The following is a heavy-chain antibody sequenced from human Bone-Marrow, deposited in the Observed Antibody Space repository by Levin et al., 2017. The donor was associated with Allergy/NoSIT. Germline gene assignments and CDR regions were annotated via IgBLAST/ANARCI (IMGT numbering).Heavy chain of an antibody. D-gene: IGHD3-3*01. CDR3: ASRSVRFLGTPPSGFAWGYDG. J-gene: IGHJ6*02. V-gene: IGHV3-66*01. CDR2: IHSGDTQ. Sequence: GGSLRLSCAASGLTVSGTDMSWLRQAPGKGLEWVSVIHSGDTQYYADSGKGRFTISRDNSKNTLSLQMNSLRAEDTAVYYCASRSVRFLGTPPSGFAWGYDGWGQGTTVTVSS. CDR1: GLTVSGTD.